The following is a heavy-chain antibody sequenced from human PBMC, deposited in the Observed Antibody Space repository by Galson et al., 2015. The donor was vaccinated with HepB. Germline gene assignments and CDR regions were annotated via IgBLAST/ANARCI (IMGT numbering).Heavy chain of an antibody. Sequence: SLRLSCAASGFTFSSYAMSWVRQAPGKGLEWVSAISGSGGSTYYADSVKGRFTISRDSSKNTLYLQMNSLRAEDTAVYYCAKDRYGDYSLDYWGQGTLVTVSS. D-gene: IGHD4-17*01. CDR1: GFTFSSYA. J-gene: IGHJ4*02. CDR2: ISGSGGST. V-gene: IGHV3-23*01. CDR3: AKDRYGDYSLDY.